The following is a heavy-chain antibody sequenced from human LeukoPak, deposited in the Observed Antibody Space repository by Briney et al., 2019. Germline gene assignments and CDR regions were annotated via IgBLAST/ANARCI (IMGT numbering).Heavy chain of an antibody. D-gene: IGHD3-10*01. CDR1: GFTFSSYS. J-gene: IGHJ4*02. CDR2: ISSSSSYI. CDR3: AKDLEVRGVMPLMYYFDY. Sequence: PGGSLRLSCAASGFTFSSYSMNWVRQAPGKGLEWVSSISSSSSYIYYADSVKGRFTISRDNAKNSLYLQMNSLRAEDTAVYYCAKDLEVRGVMPLMYYFDYWGQGTLVTVSS. V-gene: IGHV3-21*04.